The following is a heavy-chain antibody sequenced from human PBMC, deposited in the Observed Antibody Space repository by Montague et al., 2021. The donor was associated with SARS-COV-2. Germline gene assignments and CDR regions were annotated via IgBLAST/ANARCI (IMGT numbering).Heavy chain of an antibody. CDR3: ARQGDQLLLEYWFDP. CDR2: IYYSGST. CDR1: GGSISSSSYY. V-gene: IGHV4-39*01. D-gene: IGHD2-2*01. Sequence: SETRSLTCTVSGGSISSSSYYWGWIRQPPGKGLEWIGSIYYSGSTYYNPSLKSRVTISVDTSKNQFSLKLISVTAADTAVYYCARQGDQLLLEYWFDPWGQGTLVTVSS. J-gene: IGHJ5*02.